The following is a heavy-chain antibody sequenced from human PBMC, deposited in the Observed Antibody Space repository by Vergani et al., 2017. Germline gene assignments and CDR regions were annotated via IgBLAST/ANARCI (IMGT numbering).Heavy chain of an antibody. V-gene: IGHV3-21*01. CDR1: GFTFSSYS. J-gene: IGHJ6*02. Sequence: EVQLVESGGGLVKPGGSLRLSCAASGFTFSSYSMNWVRQAPGKGLEWVSSISSSSSYIYYADSVKGRFTISRDNAKNSLYLQMNSLRAEDTAVYCGARTGSEWGLLLQGGMDVWGQGTTVTVSS. D-gene: IGHD1-26*01. CDR3: ARTGSEWGLLLQGGMDV. CDR2: ISSSSSYI.